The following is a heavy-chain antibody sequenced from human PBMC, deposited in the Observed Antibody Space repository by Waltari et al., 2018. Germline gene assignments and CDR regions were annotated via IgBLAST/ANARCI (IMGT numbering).Heavy chain of an antibody. J-gene: IGHJ4*02. D-gene: IGHD3-10*01. CDR3: AVRSLVQGVISY. CDR1: GGSFSGYY. Sequence: QVQLQQWGAGLLKPSETLSLTCAVYGGSFSGYYWSWIRQPPGKGLEWIGEINHRGSTNYNPALKSRVTISVDTSKNQFSLKLSSVTAAATAVYYGAVRSLVQGVISYWGQGTLVTVSS. CDR2: INHRGST. V-gene: IGHV4-34*01.